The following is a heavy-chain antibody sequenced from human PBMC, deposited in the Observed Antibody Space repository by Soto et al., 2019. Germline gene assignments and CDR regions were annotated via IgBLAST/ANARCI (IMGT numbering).Heavy chain of an antibody. J-gene: IGHJ6*02. CDR2: ISYDGNNK. CDR1: GFTFSSYA. Sequence: QVQLVESGGGVVQPGRSLRLSCAASGFTFSSYAMYWVRQAPGKGLEWVAVISYDGNNKYYADSVKGRFTISRDNSKXTXYXQVXSLRAEDTAVYYCARAECDGGSCYTLVGLRYGMDVWGQGTTVTVSS. V-gene: IGHV3-30-3*01. D-gene: IGHD2-15*01. CDR3: ARAECDGGSCYTLVGLRYGMDV.